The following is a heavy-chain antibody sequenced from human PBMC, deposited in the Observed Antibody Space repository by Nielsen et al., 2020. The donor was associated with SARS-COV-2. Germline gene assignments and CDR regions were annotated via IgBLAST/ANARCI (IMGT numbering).Heavy chain of an antibody. CDR3: ARDLIAVAGTDYYYYGMDV. J-gene: IGHJ6*02. Sequence: GESLKISCAASGFTFNIYAMNWVRQAPGKGLEWVSGINWNGGSTGYADSVKGRFTISRDNAKNSLYLQMNSLRAEDTAVYYCARDLIAVAGTDYYYYGMDVWGQGTTVTVSS. V-gene: IGHV3-20*04. CDR2: INWNGGST. D-gene: IGHD6-19*01. CDR1: GFTFNIYA.